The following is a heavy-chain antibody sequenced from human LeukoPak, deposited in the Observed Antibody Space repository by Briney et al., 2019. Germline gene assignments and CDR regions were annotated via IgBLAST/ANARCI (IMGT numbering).Heavy chain of an antibody. Sequence: PSETLSLTCTVSGGSISSYYWSWIRQPPGKGLEWIGYIYYSGSTNYNPSLKSRVTISVDTSKNQFSLKLTSVTAADTAVYYCARGVIMPSSLAQRYCSSTSCSLLYYYYYMDVWGKGTTVTVSS. CDR3: ARGVIMPSSLAQRYCSSTSCSLLYYYYYMDV. J-gene: IGHJ6*03. CDR1: GGSISSYY. V-gene: IGHV4-59*08. CDR2: IYYSGST. D-gene: IGHD2-2*01.